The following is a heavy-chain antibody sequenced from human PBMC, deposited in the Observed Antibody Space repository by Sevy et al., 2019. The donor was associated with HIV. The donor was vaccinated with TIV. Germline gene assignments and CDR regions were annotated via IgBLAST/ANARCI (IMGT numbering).Heavy chain of an antibody. CDR3: ARERGTYYDTSGYPYLLEAGFDY. D-gene: IGHD3-22*01. CDR1: GFPFNYYA. CDR2: INSDSDTM. J-gene: IGHJ4*02. Sequence: GGSLRLSCVASGFPFNYYAMNWVRQAPGKGLEWILYINSDSDTMYYGDSVKGRFTISRDNAKNSLYLQMNSLRDEDTAVYYCARERGTYYDTSGYPYLLEAGFDYSGQGTLVTVSS. V-gene: IGHV3-48*02.